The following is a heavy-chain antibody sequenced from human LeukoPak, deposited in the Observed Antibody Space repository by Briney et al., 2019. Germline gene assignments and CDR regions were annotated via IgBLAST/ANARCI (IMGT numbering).Heavy chain of an antibody. D-gene: IGHD6-6*01. CDR1: GYTFTSYA. J-gene: IGHJ6*02. V-gene: IGHV1-3*01. Sequence: GASVKVSCKASGYTFTSYAMHWVRQAPGQRLEWMGWINAGNGNTNYAQKFQGRVTMTRDTSISTAYMELSRLRSDDTAVYYCARAIAARPVGQQHYYYGMDVWGQGTTVTVSS. CDR2: INAGNGNT. CDR3: ARAIAARPVGQQHYYYGMDV.